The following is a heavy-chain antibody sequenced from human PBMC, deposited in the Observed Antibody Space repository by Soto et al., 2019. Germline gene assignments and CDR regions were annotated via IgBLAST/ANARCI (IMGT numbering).Heavy chain of an antibody. D-gene: IGHD6-19*01. J-gene: IGHJ4*02. Sequence: SETLSLTCTVSGGSISNYYWSWIRQPPGKGLEWIGYIYYSGSTNYNPSLKSRVTISVDTSKNQFSLKLSSVTAADTAVYYCARAYSSGWYYFDYWGQGTLVTSPQ. CDR2: IYYSGST. V-gene: IGHV4-59*01. CDR1: GGSISNYY. CDR3: ARAYSSGWYYFDY.